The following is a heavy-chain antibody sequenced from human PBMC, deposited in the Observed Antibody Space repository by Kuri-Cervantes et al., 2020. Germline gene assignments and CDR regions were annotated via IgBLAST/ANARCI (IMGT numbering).Heavy chain of an antibody. CDR1: GGSISSYY. CDR2: IYYSGNT. V-gene: IGHV4-59*12. D-gene: IGHD3-10*01. CDR3: ARESAPGSGLYFDS. Sequence: GSLRLSCTVSGGSISSYYWNWIRQPPGKGLEWIGYIYYSGNTNYNPSLKSRVTISADTSKNQFSLKVTSVTAADTAVYYCARESAPGSGLYFDSWGQGTLVTVSS. J-gene: IGHJ4*02.